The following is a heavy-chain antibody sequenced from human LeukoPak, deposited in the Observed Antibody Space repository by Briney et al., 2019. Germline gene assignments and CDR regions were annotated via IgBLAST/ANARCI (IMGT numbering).Heavy chain of an antibody. Sequence: GGSLRLSCEVSGFTFSRHSMSWVRQAPGKGLEWVAKIKEDGTEKYYVGSVEGRFTISRDNARNTLFLQMNSLRVEDTAVYFCARESGDSADMPGYYYYMDVWAKGTTVIVSS. D-gene: IGHD2-21*02. CDR2: IKEDGTEK. J-gene: IGHJ6*03. V-gene: IGHV3-7*01. CDR3: ARESGDSADMPGYYYYMDV. CDR1: GFTFSRHS.